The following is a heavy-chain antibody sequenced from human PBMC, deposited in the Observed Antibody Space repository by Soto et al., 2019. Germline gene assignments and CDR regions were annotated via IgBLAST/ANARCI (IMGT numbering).Heavy chain of an antibody. V-gene: IGHV4-34*01. CDR2: INHSGST. CDR3: ARGSDSSGYYYNWFDP. Sequence: PSETLSLTCAVYCGSFSGYYWSWIRQPPGKGLEWIGEINHSGSTNYNPSLKSRVTISVDTSKNQFSLKLSSVTAADTAVYYCARGSDSSGYYYNWFDPWGQGTLVTVSS. CDR1: CGSFSGYY. D-gene: IGHD3-22*01. J-gene: IGHJ5*02.